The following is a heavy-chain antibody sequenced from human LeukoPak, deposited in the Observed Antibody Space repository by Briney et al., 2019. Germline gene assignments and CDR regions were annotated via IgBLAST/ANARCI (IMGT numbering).Heavy chain of an antibody. D-gene: IGHD3-9*01. CDR3: ARGELRYFDWLP. J-gene: IGHJ4*02. V-gene: IGHV4-34*01. Sequence: SETLSLTCTLYGGSLSGYSWTWIRQPPGEGLEWIGEIKHSGGTNYNPSLKSRVTISVDTSENQFSLKLSSVTAADTAVYYCARGELRYFDWLPWGQGTLVTVSS. CDR1: GGSLSGYS. CDR2: IKHSGGT.